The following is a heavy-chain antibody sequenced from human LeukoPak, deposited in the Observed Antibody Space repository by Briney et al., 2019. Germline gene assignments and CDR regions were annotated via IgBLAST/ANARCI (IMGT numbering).Heavy chain of an antibody. CDR3: AGMYYFDY. J-gene: IGHJ4*02. CDR1: GFTFRSYW. CDR2: INTDGSST. V-gene: IGHV3-74*01. Sequence: GGSLRLSCAASGFTFRSYWMPWVRQAPGKGLVWVSHINTDGSSTSYADSVRGRFTISRDNAKNTLYLQMNSLRVEDTAVYYCAGMYYFDYCGQGTLVTVSA.